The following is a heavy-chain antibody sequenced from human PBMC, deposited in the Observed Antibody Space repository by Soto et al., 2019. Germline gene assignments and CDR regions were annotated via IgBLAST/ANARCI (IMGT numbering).Heavy chain of an antibody. CDR3: ANLPLGGDYEEGMDV. D-gene: IGHD4-17*01. CDR1: GGSISSSSYY. J-gene: IGHJ6*02. CDR2: IYYSGST. Sequence: SETLSLTCTVSGGSISSSSYYWGWIRQPPGKGLEWIGSIYYSGSTYYNPSLKSRVTISVDTSKNQFSLKLSPVTAADTAVYYCANLPLGGDYEEGMDVWGQGTTVTVSS. V-gene: IGHV4-39*01.